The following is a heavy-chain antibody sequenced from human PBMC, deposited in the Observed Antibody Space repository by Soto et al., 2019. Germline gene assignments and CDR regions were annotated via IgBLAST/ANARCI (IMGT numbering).Heavy chain of an antibody. CDR2: INWNSGSM. CDR1: AFTFDDYA. D-gene: IGHD3-16*01. Sequence: VQLVESGGGLVQPGRSLRLSCAASAFTFDDYAMHWVRQVPGKGLEWVSGINWNSGSMGYADSVRGRFTISRDNAKNSLFLQLNSLRPEDTALYYCAKSEMATIMGGYFDFWGQGTLVTVSS. J-gene: IGHJ4*02. V-gene: IGHV3-9*01. CDR3: AKSEMATIMGGYFDF.